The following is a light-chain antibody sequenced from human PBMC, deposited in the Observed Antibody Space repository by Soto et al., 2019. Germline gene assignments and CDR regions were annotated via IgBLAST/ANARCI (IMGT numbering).Light chain of an antibody. CDR1: QSVSSY. CDR2: DAS. CDR3: QQRSNWPLAT. Sequence: EIVLTQSPATLSLSPGERATLSCRASQSVSSYLAWYQQKPGQAPRLLIYDASNRATGIPARFSGSGSGTEFTLPISSREPADFAVYYCQQRSNWPLATFGPGTKVDIK. V-gene: IGKV3-11*01. J-gene: IGKJ3*01.